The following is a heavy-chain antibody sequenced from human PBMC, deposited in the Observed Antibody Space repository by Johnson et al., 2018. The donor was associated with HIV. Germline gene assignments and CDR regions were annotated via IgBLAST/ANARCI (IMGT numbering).Heavy chain of an antibody. D-gene: IGHD5-18*01. V-gene: IGHV3-7*05. CDR2: IKQDGSEN. J-gene: IGHJ3*02. CDR3: ARVSAYSYGWVSPAFDI. CDR1: GFTFSSYW. Sequence: VQLVESGGGLVQPGGSLRLSCAASGFTFSSYWMSWVRQAPGKGLEWVANIKQDGSENYYVDSVKGRFTISRDNAKNSLYLQMNSLRAEDTAVYYCARVSAYSYGWVSPAFDIWGQGTMVTVSS.